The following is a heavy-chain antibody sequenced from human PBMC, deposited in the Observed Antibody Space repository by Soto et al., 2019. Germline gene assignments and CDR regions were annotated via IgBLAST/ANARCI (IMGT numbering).Heavy chain of an antibody. Sequence: GGSLRLSCVASGFSFSDYWMSWVRQAPGKGPEWVANVKFDGSEKQYVDSVRGRFSISRDNFRNSLFLQMNSLRAGDTAIYYCVKDGGYCSSATCYSPRNHYFDSWGQGTLVTVSS. J-gene: IGHJ4*02. CDR1: GFSFSDYW. CDR2: VKFDGSEK. V-gene: IGHV3-7*03. CDR3: VKDGGYCSSATCYSPRNHYFDS. D-gene: IGHD2-2*01.